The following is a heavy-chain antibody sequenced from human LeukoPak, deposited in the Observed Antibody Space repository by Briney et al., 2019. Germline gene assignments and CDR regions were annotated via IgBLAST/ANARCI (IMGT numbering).Heavy chain of an antibody. J-gene: IGHJ4*02. D-gene: IGHD6-13*01. CDR3: ARDLARPGIAGM. CDR2: IYSGGST. Sequence: GGSLRLSCAASGFTVSSNYMSWVRQAPGKGLEWVSVIYSGGSTYYADSVKGRVTISRDNSKNTLYLQMNSLRAEDTAVYYCARDLARPGIAGMWGQGTLVTVSS. CDR1: GFTVSSNY. V-gene: IGHV3-66*01.